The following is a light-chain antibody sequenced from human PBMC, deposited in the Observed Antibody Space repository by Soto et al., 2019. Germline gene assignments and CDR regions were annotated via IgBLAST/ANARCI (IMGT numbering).Light chain of an antibody. CDR3: QQYNSYSWT. CDR2: DTS. V-gene: IGKV1-5*01. J-gene: IGKJ1*01. CDR1: QSISSR. Sequence: GARVTITCRASQSISSRLAWYQQKPGKAPKFLIYDTSNLESGVPSRFSGSGSGTEFTLTISSLQPDDFATYYCQQYNSYSWTFGQGTKVE.